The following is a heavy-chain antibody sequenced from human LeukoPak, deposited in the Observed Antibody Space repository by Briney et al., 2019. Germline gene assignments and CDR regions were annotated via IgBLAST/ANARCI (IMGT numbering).Heavy chain of an antibody. J-gene: IGHJ3*02. CDR3: ARVGPTLAGQIDKLGAFDN. Sequence: GGSLRLSCAASGFTFSSYSMNWVRQAPGKGLEWVSSISSSSSYIYYADSVKGRFTISRDNAKNSLYLQMNSLRAEDTAVYYCARVGPTLAGQIDKLGAFDNWGQGTMVTVSS. V-gene: IGHV3-21*01. CDR2: ISSSSSYI. D-gene: IGHD6-13*01. CDR1: GFTFSSYS.